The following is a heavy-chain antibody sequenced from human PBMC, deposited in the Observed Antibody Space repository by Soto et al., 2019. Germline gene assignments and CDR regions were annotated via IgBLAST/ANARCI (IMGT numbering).Heavy chain of an antibody. Sequence: EVQLLESGGGLVQPGGSLRLSCAPSGFTFTNYAMNWVRQAPGKGLEWVSGISGNGGSTRYAASVKGRFTISRDNSQNTLYLQMNSLRAEDTAVYYCAKDLYYGSGRAGGDYWGQGTLVSVYS. V-gene: IGHV3-23*01. D-gene: IGHD3-10*01. J-gene: IGHJ4*02. CDR3: AKDLYYGSGRAGGDY. CDR2: ISGNGGST. CDR1: GFTFTNYA.